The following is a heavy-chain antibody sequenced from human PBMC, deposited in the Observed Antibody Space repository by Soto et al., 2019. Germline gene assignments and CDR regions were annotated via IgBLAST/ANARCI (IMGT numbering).Heavy chain of an antibody. CDR1: GLTFSSYV. D-gene: IGHD2-2*01. CDR3: AKESTSGTTLDY. Sequence: GGSLRLSCAASGLTFSSYVMTWVRQAPGKGLEWVSAITGSGVSTYYADSVKGRCTISRDNSRNTLYLQMNSLRAEDTAVFYCAKESTSGTTLDYWGQGTLVTVSS. V-gene: IGHV3-23*01. J-gene: IGHJ4*02. CDR2: ITGSGVST.